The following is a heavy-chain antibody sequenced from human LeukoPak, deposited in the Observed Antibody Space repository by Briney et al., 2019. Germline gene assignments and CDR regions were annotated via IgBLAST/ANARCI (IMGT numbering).Heavy chain of an antibody. D-gene: IGHD3-22*01. CDR3: AVGQNPLIEASSGYAVYYMDV. CDR2: ISSSGSTI. J-gene: IGHJ6*03. V-gene: IGHV3-48*03. Sequence: PGGSLRLSCAASGFTFSSYEMNWVRQAPGKGLEWVSYISSSGSTIYYADSVKGRFTISRDNAKNSLYLQMNSLRAEDTAVYYCAVGQNPLIEASSGYAVYYMDVWGQGTLVTVSS. CDR1: GFTFSSYE.